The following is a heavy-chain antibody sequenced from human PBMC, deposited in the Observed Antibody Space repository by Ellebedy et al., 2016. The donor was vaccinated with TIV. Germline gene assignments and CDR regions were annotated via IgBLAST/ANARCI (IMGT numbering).Heavy chain of an antibody. J-gene: IGHJ3*02. CDR3: ARAPDYDDAFDI. CDR2: IYGGGTT. D-gene: IGHD4-17*01. CDR1: GFTVTGSH. Sequence: PGGSLRLSCAVSGFTVTGSHMAWVRQAPGKGLKTVSDIYGGGTTTYADSVKGRFNISRADSKNTLSLQIHNLRAEDAGVYYCARAPDYDDAFDIWGQGTTVIVSS. V-gene: IGHV3-66*01.